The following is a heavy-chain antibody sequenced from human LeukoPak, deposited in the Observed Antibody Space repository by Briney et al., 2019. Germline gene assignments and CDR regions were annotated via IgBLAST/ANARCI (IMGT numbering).Heavy chain of an antibody. CDR1: GGSISSYY. V-gene: IGHV4-4*07. D-gene: IGHD3-10*01. CDR2: IYTSGST. Sequence: PSETLSLTCTVSGGSISSYYWSWIRQPAGKGLEWIGRIYTSGSTNYNPSLKSRVTMSVDTSKNQFSLKLSSVTAADTAVYYCARAILYYGSGSYYTGGNYFDYWGQGTLVTVSS. CDR3: ARAILYYGSGSYYTGGNYFDY. J-gene: IGHJ4*02.